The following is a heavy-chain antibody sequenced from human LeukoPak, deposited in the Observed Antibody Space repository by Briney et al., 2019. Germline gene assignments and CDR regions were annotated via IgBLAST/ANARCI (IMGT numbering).Heavy chain of an antibody. CDR2: IWYGGSNK. CDR1: GFTFSSYG. Sequence: PGGSLRLSCAASGFTFSSYGIRWVRQAPGKGLEWVAVIWYGGSNKYYADSVKGRFTISRDNSKNTLYLQMNSLRAEDTAVYYCARDLTSSGSYDFWGQGTLVTVSS. J-gene: IGHJ4*02. V-gene: IGHV3-33*01. CDR3: ARDLTSSGSYDF. D-gene: IGHD3-22*01.